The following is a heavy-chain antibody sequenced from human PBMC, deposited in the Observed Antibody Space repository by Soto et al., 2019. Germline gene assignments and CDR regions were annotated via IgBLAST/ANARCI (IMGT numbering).Heavy chain of an antibody. V-gene: IGHV3-23*01. D-gene: IGHD1-26*01. CDR1: GFTFSNYA. CDR2: IRETGNT. J-gene: IGHJ4*02. Sequence: PGVSLRLSCAASGFTFSNYAMSWIRQAPGKGLEWVSTIRETGNTYYADSVRGRFATSRDNSENTLYLQMSSLRAEDTAVYYCAKQQMGVIRALDYWGQGTLVTVSS. CDR3: AKQQMGVIRALDY.